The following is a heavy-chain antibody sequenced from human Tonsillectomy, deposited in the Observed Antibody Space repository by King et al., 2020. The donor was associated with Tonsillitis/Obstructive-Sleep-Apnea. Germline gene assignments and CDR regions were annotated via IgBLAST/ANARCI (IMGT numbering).Heavy chain of an antibody. CDR1: GYSFSNYA. Sequence: QLVQSGAEVKKPGASVKVSCKTTGYSFSNYAMHWVRQAPGQRLEWMGWINAGNGNTKYSQKFQGRVTITRDTSASTAYMELSSLRSEDTAVYYCARTYYDLWSGYSPDNWIDPWGQGSQVSVSS. V-gene: IGHV1-3*01. CDR3: ARTYYDLWSGYSPDNWIDP. CDR2: INAGNGNT. D-gene: IGHD3-3*01. J-gene: IGHJ5*02.